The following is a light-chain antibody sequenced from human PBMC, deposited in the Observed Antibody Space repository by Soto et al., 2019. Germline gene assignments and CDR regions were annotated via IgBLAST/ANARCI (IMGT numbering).Light chain of an antibody. V-gene: IGKV3-20*01. CDR2: GAS. Sequence: EIVLTQSPGTLSLSPGERATLSCRASHSVSSTYLAWYQQNRGQAPRLLIYGASSRATGIPDRFSGSGSGTDFTLTISRLEPEDFALYYCQHYGSSPCTFGQGTRLEMK. CDR3: QHYGSSPCT. J-gene: IGKJ5*01. CDR1: HSVSSTY.